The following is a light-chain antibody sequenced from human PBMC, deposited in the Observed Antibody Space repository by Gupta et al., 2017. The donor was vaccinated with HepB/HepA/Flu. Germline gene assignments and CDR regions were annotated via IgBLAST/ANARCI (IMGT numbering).Light chain of an antibody. CDR3: ASYTISGTWV. Sequence: QSALTQPASVLGSPGQSITTSCTGTSSDIGGYNYVSWYQQHPGKAPKLIIYDVTNRPSGVSDRFSVAKSDNTASLTISGLQAEDGSDYYCASYTISGTWVFGGGTKLTVL. CDR2: DVT. V-gene: IGLV2-14*03. CDR1: SSDIGGYNY. J-gene: IGLJ3*02.